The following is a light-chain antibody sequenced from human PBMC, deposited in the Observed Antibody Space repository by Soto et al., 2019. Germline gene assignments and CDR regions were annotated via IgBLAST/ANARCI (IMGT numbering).Light chain of an antibody. Sequence: DVQMTQSPSSVSASVGDRVTLTCRASRVISNSLAWYQQKPGKAPRLLIYAAFNLQGGVPSRFSGSGCGTHFFLTISSLQPDDFATYYFQQAYIFPFSFGGGTKLDIK. CDR1: RVISNS. J-gene: IGKJ4*01. CDR2: AAF. V-gene: IGKV1-12*02. CDR3: QQAYIFPFS.